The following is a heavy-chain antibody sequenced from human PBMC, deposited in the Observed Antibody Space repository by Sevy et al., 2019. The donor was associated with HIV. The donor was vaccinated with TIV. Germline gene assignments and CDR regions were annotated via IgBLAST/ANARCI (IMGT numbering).Heavy chain of an antibody. CDR1: GFNFNIYS. V-gene: IGHV3-23*01. Sequence: GGSLRLSCVASGFNFNIYSFSWVRQTPGKGLEWVSTLSFGCGKINYADSVQGRFTISRDDSKNTLYLEINSLRVEDTAIYYCAREGCSKPHDYWGQGTLVTVSS. D-gene: IGHD3-10*02. CDR2: LSFGCGKI. J-gene: IGHJ4*02. CDR3: AREGCSKPHDY.